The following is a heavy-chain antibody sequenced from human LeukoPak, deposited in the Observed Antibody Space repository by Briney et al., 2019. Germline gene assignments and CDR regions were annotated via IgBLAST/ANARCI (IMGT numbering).Heavy chain of an antibody. CDR2: ISSSGSTI. J-gene: IGHJ3*02. Sequence: GGSLRLSCAASGFTFSSYEMNWVRQAPGKGLEWVSYISSSGSTIYYADSVKGRFTISRDNAKNSLYLQMNSLRAQDTAVYYCARDQILGYCSGGSCPPDAFDIWGQGTVVTVSS. CDR3: ARDQILGYCSGGSCPPDAFDI. V-gene: IGHV3-48*03. CDR1: GFTFSSYE. D-gene: IGHD2-15*01.